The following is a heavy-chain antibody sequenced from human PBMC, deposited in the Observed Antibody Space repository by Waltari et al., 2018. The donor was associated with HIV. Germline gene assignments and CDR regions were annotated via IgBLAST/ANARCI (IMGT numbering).Heavy chain of an antibody. J-gene: IGHJ3*02. CDR1: GASISSSSYY. CDR3: ARHRGESVSDAFDM. V-gene: IGHV4-39*01. Sequence: QLQLQESGPGLVKPSETLSLTCTVSGASISSSSYYWGWIRQPPGKGLEWIGSRYYSGSTYYNPSLKSRVSISVATSKNQFSLKLSSVTAADTAVYYCARHRGESVSDAFDMWGQGTMVTVSS. D-gene: IGHD2-8*01. CDR2: RYYSGST.